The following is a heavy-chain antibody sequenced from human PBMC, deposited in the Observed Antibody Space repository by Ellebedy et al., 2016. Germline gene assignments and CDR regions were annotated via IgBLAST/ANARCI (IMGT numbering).Heavy chain of an antibody. CDR1: GGSISSYY. CDR2: IYYSGST. CDR3: ARDSLGIVPASMPADY. D-gene: IGHD2-2*01. Sequence: SETLSLTCTVSGGSISSYYWSWIRQPPGKGLEWIGYIYYSGSTIYNPSLKSRVTISVDTSKNQFSLKLSSVTAADTAVYYCARDSLGIVPASMPADYWGQGTLVTVSS. J-gene: IGHJ4*02. V-gene: IGHV4-59*12.